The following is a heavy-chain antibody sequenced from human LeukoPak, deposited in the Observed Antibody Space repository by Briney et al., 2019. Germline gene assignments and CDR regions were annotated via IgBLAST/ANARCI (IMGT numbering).Heavy chain of an antibody. CDR1: GYTFTGYY. D-gene: IGHD2-2*01. CDR2: INPNSGGT. V-gene: IGHV1-2*02. CDR3: ARQYQLLDNRFDY. Sequence: ASVKVSCNASGYTFTGYYMHWVRQAPGQGLEWMGWINPNSGGTNYAQKFQGRVTMTRDTSISTAYMELSRLRSDDTAVYYCARQYQLLDNRFDYWGQGTLVTVSS. J-gene: IGHJ4*02.